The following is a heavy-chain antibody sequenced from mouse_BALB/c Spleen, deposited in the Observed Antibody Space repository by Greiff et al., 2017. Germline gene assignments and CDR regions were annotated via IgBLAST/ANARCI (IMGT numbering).Heavy chain of an antibody. J-gene: IGHJ3*01. Sequence: VQGVESGAELAKPGASVKMSCKASGYTFTSYWMHWVKQRPGQGLEWIGYINPSTGYTEYNQKFKDKATLTADKSSSTAYMQLSSLTSEDSAVYYCARSFYGNYEAWFAYWGQGTLVTVSA. CDR3: ARSFYGNYEAWFAY. CDR1: GYTFTSYW. D-gene: IGHD2-1*01. CDR2: INPSTGYT. V-gene: IGHV1-7*01.